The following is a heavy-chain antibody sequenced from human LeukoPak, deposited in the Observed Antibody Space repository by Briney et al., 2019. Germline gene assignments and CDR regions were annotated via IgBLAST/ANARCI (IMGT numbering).Heavy chain of an antibody. CDR3: ARGPYSYDSSGCFDY. V-gene: IGHV4-61*02. Sequence: PSEKLSLTCTVSGDSISSGNYYWSWIRQPAGKGLEWIGRIYTSGSTNYNPSLKSRVTISVDTSKNQFSLRLNSVTATDTAMYYCARGPYSYDSSGCFDYWGQGALVTVSS. J-gene: IGHJ4*02. D-gene: IGHD3-22*01. CDR1: GDSISSGNYY. CDR2: IYTSGST.